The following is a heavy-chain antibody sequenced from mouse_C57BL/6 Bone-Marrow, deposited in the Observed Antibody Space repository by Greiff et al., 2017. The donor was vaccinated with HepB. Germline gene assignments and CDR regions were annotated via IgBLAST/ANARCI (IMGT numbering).Heavy chain of an antibody. J-gene: IGHJ2*01. CDR2: ISSGGSYT. CDR1: GFTFSSYG. V-gene: IGHV5-6*01. Sequence: EVQRVESGGDLVKPGGSLKLSCAASGFTFSSYGMSWVRQTPDKRLEWVATISSGGSYTYYPDSVKGRFTISRDNAKNTLYLQMSSLKSEDTAMYYCARQRRDYFDYWGQGTTLTVSS. CDR3: ARQRRDYFDY.